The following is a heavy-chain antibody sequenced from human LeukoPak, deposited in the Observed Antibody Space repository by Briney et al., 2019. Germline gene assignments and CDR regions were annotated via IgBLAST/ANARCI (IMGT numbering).Heavy chain of an antibody. Sequence: GGSLRLSCAASGFTFSSHAMSWVRQAPGKGLEWVSAISGSGGSTYYADSVKGRFTISRDNSKNTLYLQMNSLRAEDTAVYYCAKDPISSSWYQHLDYWGQGTLVTVSS. D-gene: IGHD6-13*01. CDR2: ISGSGGST. CDR3: AKDPISSSWYQHLDY. J-gene: IGHJ4*02. V-gene: IGHV3-23*01. CDR1: GFTFSSHA.